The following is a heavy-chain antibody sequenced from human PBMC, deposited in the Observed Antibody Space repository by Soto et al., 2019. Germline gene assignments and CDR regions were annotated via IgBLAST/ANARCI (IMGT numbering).Heavy chain of an antibody. J-gene: IGHJ4*02. V-gene: IGHV1-18*01. CDR3: ARGSNDIDY. Sequence: VQLVQSGAEVKKPGASVKGSCKASGYTFTSYGISWVRQAPGQVLECMGWISAHNGNTNYAQKLQGRVTMTTDTSTSRAYMELRSLRSEDKAVYYFARGSNDIDYWGQGTLVTVSS. D-gene: IGHD1-1*01. CDR2: ISAHNGNT. CDR1: GYTFTSYG.